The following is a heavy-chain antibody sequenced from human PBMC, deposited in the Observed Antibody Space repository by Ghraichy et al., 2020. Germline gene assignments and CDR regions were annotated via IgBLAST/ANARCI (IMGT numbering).Heavy chain of an antibody. V-gene: IGHV4-34*01. D-gene: IGHD3-9*01. J-gene: IGHJ4*02. CDR3: ARGRGYDILTGYYMWVQRFYY. CDR2: INHSGST. Sequence: SQTLSLTCAVYGGSFSGYYWSWIRQPPGKGLEWIGEINHSGSTNYNPSLKSRVTISVDTSKNQFSLKLSSVTAADTAVYYCARGRGYDILTGYYMWVQRFYYRGQGTLVTVSS. CDR1: GGSFSGYY.